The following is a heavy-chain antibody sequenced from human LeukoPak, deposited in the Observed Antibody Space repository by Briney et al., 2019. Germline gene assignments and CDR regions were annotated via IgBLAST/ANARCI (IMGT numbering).Heavy chain of an antibody. D-gene: IGHD6-19*01. Sequence: PGGSLRLSCVASGFTFSSYSMNWVRQAPGKGLYWVSTISARGGSTYYADSVKGRFTISRDNSKNTLYLQMNSLRAEDTAVYYCAQQWLILGAFDIWGQGTMVTVSS. V-gene: IGHV3-23*01. CDR2: ISARGGST. CDR1: GFTFSSYS. CDR3: AQQWLILGAFDI. J-gene: IGHJ3*02.